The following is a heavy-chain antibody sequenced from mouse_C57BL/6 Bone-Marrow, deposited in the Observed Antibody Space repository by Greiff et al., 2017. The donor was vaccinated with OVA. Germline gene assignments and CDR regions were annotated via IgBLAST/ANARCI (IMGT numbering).Heavy chain of an antibody. CDR1: GFNIKNTY. V-gene: IGHV14-3*01. CDR3: ARRAHYYGSSSLAMDY. CDR2: IDPANGNT. D-gene: IGHD1-1*01. J-gene: IGHJ4*01. Sequence: DVKLVESVAELVRPGASVKLSCTASGFNIKNTYMHWVKQRPEQGLEWIGRIDPANGNTKYAPKFQGKATITADTSSNTAYLQLSSLTSEDTAIYYCARRAHYYGSSSLAMDYWGQGTSVTVSS.